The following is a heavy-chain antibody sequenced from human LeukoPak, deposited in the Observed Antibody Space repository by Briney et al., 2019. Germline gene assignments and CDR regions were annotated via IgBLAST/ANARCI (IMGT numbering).Heavy chain of an antibody. CDR1: GYTFTSYG. J-gene: IGHJ4*02. V-gene: IGHV1-18*01. D-gene: IGHD3-22*01. CDR3: SRDLCTMIVVVIGVFDY. CDR2: ISAYNGNT. Sequence: GASVKVSCKASGYTFTSYGISWVRQAPGQGLEWMGWISAYNGNTNYAQKLQGRVTMTTDTSTSTAYMELRSLRSDDTAVYYCSRDLCTMIVVVIGVFDYWGQGTLVTVSS.